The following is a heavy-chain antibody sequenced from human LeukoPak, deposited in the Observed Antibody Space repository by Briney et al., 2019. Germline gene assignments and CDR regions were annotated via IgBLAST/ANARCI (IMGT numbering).Heavy chain of an antibody. CDR1: EFAFSSYN. Sequence: GGSLRLFCAASEFAFSSYNMTWVRQAPGKGLEWVANIKEDGTEKYYVDSVKGRFTISRDNAKNSLYLQMNSLRADDTAVYYCARDQGYRYGSTYRSTVFDYWGQGTLVTVSS. V-gene: IGHV3-7*01. J-gene: IGHJ4*02. CDR2: IKEDGTEK. D-gene: IGHD5-18*01. CDR3: ARDQGYRYGSTYRSTVFDY.